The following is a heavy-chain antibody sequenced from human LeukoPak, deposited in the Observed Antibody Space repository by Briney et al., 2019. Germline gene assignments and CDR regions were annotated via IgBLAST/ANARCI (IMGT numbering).Heavy chain of an antibody. CDR2: IYYSGST. D-gene: IGHD6-13*01. Sequence: SETLSLTCTVSGGSISSSSYYWGWIRQPPGKGLEWIGGIYYSGSTYYNPSLKSRVTISVDTSKNQFSLKLSSVTAADTAVYYCARNLIPEQLVLNFWGQGTLVTVSS. J-gene: IGHJ4*02. CDR1: GGSISSSSYY. CDR3: ARNLIPEQLVLNF. V-gene: IGHV4-39*07.